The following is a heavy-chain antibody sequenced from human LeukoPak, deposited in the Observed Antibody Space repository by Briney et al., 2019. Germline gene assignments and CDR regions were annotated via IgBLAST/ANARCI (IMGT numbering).Heavy chain of an antibody. CDR1: GYTFTGYY. D-gene: IGHD1-26*01. CDR2: INPNSGGT. V-gene: IGHV1-2*02. CDR3: ARLLSGDPPHWYFDL. Sequence: ASVKVSCKASGYTFTGYYMHWVRQAPGQGLEWMGWINPNSGGTNYAQKFQGRVTMTTDTSTSTAYMELRSLRSDDTAVYYCARLLSGDPPHWYFDLWGRGTLVTVSS. J-gene: IGHJ2*01.